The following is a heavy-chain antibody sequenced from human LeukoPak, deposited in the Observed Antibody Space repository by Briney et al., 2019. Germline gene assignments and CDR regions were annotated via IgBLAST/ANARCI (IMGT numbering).Heavy chain of an antibody. Sequence: PSETLSLTCTVSGGSISSHYWSWIRQPPGKGLEWIGYIYYSGSTNYNPSLKSRVTISVDTSKNQFSLKLSSVTAADTAVYYCARVLKGVLGWFDPGGQGTLVTVSS. CDR1: GGSISSHY. CDR2: IYYSGST. V-gene: IGHV4-59*11. CDR3: ARVLKGVLGWFDP. J-gene: IGHJ5*02. D-gene: IGHD3-16*02.